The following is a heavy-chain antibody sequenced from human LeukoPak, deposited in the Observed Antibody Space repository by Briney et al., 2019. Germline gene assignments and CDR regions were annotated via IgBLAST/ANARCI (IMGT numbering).Heavy chain of an antibody. V-gene: IGHV3-48*03. D-gene: IGHD3-22*01. CDR1: GFTFSSYE. J-gene: IGHJ4*02. CDR3: ARDQGSYYYDSSGYSQDY. Sequence: GGSLRLSCAASGFTFSSYEMNWVRQAPGKGLEWVSYISSSGSTIYYADSVKGRFTISRDNAKNSLYLQMNSLRAEDTAVYYCARDQGSYYYDSSGYSQDYWGQGTLVTVSS. CDR2: ISSSGSTI.